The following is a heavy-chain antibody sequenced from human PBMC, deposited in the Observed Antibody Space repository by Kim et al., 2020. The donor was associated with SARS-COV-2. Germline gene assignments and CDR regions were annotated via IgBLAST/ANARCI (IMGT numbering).Heavy chain of an antibody. CDR3: AAYGRHDY. V-gene: IGHV3-15*01. CDR2: IKSKTDGGTT. CDR1: GFTFSNAW. Sequence: GGSLRLSCVASGFTFSNAWMNWVRQAPGKGLEWVGHIKSKTDGGTTDYAAPVKDRFTISRDDSKNTVSLQMNSLKTEDTAVYYCAAYGRHDYWGQGTLVTVSS. D-gene: IGHD4-17*01. J-gene: IGHJ4*02.